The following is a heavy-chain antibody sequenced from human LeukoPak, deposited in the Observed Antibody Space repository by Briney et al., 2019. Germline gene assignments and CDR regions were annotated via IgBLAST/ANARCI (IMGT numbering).Heavy chain of an antibody. V-gene: IGHV4-39*07. J-gene: IGHJ4*02. D-gene: IGHD1-26*01. CDR3: ARGYSGDLDY. CDR2: IYYSGST. Sequence: PSETLSLTCTVSGGSISSSSYYWGWIRQPPGKGLEWIGSIYYSGSTYYNPSLKSRVTISVDTSKNQFSLKLSSVTAADTAVYYCARGYSGDLDYWGQGTLVTVSS. CDR1: GGSISSSSYY.